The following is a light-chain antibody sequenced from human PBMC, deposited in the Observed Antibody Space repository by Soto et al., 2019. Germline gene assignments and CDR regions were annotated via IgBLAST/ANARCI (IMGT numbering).Light chain of an antibody. CDR1: QNVGSN. Sequence: EIVMTQSPATLSVSPGERATLSCRASQNVGSNLAWYQQKPGQAPRLLIYGASTRATGIPARFSGSGSGTEFTLTISSLQSEDFATYYCQNYNGPPWTFGQGTKVEIK. CDR2: GAS. J-gene: IGKJ1*01. V-gene: IGKV3-15*01. CDR3: QNYNGPPWT.